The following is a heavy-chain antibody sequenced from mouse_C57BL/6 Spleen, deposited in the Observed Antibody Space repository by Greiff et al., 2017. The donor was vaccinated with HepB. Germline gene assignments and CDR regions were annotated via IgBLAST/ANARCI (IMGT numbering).Heavy chain of an antibody. V-gene: IGHV7-1*01. J-gene: IGHJ2*01. D-gene: IGHD2-4*01. Sequence: EVKLVESGGGLVQSGRSLRLSCATSGFTFSDFYMEWVRQAPGKGLEWIAASRNKANDYTTEYSASVKGRFIVSRDTSQSILYLQMNALRAEDTAIYYCARDAGDYDAFDYWGQGTTLTVSS. CDR1: GFTFSDFY. CDR2: SRNKANDYTT. CDR3: ARDAGDYDAFDY.